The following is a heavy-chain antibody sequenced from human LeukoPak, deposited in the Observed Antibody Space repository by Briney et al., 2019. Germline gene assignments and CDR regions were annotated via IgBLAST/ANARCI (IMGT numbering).Heavy chain of an antibody. Sequence: GRSLRLSCAASGFTFGSYGMHWVRQAPGKGLEWVAVIWYDGSNKYYADSVKGRFTISRDNSKNTLYLQMNSLRAEDTAVYYCARDWNYYGSGSYFFRGMDVWGQGTTVTVSS. CDR3: ARDWNYYGSGSYFFRGMDV. CDR2: IWYDGSNK. CDR1: GFTFGSYG. J-gene: IGHJ6*02. D-gene: IGHD3-10*01. V-gene: IGHV3-33*01.